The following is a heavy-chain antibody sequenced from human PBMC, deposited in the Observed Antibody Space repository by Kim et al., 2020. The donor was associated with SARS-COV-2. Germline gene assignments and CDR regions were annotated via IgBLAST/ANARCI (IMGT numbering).Heavy chain of an antibody. CDR2: ISYDGSNK. Sequence: GGSLRLSCAASGFTFSSYAMHWVRQAPGKGLEWVAVISYDGSNKYYADSVKGRFTISRDNSKNTLYLQMNSLRAEDTAVYYCARELGITRGRYYYYGMDVWGQGTTVTVSS. J-gene: IGHJ6*02. CDR1: GFTFSSYA. CDR3: ARELGITRGRYYYYGMDV. V-gene: IGHV3-30*04. D-gene: IGHD3-16*01.